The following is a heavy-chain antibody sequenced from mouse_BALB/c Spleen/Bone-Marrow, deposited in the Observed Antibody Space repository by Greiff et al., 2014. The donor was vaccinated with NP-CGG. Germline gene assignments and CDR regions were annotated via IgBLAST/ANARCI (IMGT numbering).Heavy chain of an antibody. CDR3: ARITTATGAMDY. D-gene: IGHD1-2*01. Sequence: QVQLKESGPGLVAPSQSLSISCTVSGFSLTSYGVHWVRQPPGKGLEWLGVIWADGSTNYNSALMSRLSISKDNSKSQVFLKMNSRQTDDTAMYYCARITTATGAMDYWGQGTSVTVSS. J-gene: IGHJ4*01. V-gene: IGHV2-9*02. CDR2: IWADGST. CDR1: GFSLTSYG.